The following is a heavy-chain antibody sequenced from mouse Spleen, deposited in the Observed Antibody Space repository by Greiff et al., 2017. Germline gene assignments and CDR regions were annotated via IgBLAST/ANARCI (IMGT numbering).Heavy chain of an antibody. CDR1: GYTFTSYW. CDR2: IDPSDSYT. D-gene: IGHD2-12*01. V-gene: IGHV1-50*01. CDR3: ALREEYYFDY. Sequence: QVQLQQPGAELVKPGASVKLSCKASGYTFTSYWMQWVKQRPGQGLEWIGEIDPSDSYTNYNQKFKGKATLTVDTSSSTAYMQLSSLTSEDSAVYYCALREEYYFDYWGQGTTLTVSS. J-gene: IGHJ2*01.